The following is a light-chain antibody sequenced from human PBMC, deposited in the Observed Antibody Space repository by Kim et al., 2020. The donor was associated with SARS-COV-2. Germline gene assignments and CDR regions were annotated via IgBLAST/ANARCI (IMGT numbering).Light chain of an antibody. CDR1: QSVNGRF. CDR2: DAS. Sequence: ELVLTQSPGTLSLSPGEGATLSCRASQSVNGRFLAWYQQKPGQAPRLLIYDASTRATGIPDRFSGSGSGTDFTLTISRLEPEDFAMYYCQQYDSSVWTFGQGTKVDIK. CDR3: QQYDSSVWT. V-gene: IGKV3-20*01. J-gene: IGKJ1*01.